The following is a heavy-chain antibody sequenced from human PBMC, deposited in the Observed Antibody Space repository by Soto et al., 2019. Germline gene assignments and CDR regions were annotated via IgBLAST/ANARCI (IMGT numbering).Heavy chain of an antibody. Sequence: QLQLQESGPGLVKPSDTLSLTCTVSGGSISGSSYYWGWIRQPPGKGLEWIGNIYYSGSTYYNPSLKSRVTISVDTSKNQFSLKLSSVTAANTAVYYCMLGSGWKDFDYWGQGTLVTVSS. CDR2: IYYSGST. D-gene: IGHD3-22*01. V-gene: IGHV4-39*01. J-gene: IGHJ4*02. CDR3: MLGSGWKDFDY. CDR1: GGSISGSSYY.